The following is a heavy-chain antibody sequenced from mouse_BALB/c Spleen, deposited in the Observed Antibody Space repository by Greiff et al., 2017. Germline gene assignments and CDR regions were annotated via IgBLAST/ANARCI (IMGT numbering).Heavy chain of an antibody. V-gene: IGHV1S81*02. Sequence: VQLQQSGAELVKPGASVKLSCKASGYTFTSYWMHWVKQRPGQGLEWIGEINPSNGRTNYNEKFKSKATLTVDKSSSTAYMQLSSLTSEDSAVYYCARYYDYDWFAYWGQGTLVTVSA. CDR3: ARYYDYDWFAY. D-gene: IGHD2-4*01. CDR1: GYTFTSYW. CDR2: INPSNGRT. J-gene: IGHJ3*01.